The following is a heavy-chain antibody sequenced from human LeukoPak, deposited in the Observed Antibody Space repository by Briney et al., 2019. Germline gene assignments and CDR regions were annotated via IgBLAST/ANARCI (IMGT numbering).Heavy chain of an antibody. Sequence: HGEPLDISWQRSDSRFTTYWFGWARQLPGKGLEWMGIIYTGDSDTRYSPSFQGQVTISADKSISTAYLQWSGQKAADTSMYYCGRQLTPGQWLVPSDDGGQGTLVTV. D-gene: IGHD6-19*01. CDR1: DSRFTTYW. CDR2: IYTGDSDT. J-gene: IGHJ4*02. V-gene: IGHV5-51*01. CDR3: GRQLTPGQWLVPSDD.